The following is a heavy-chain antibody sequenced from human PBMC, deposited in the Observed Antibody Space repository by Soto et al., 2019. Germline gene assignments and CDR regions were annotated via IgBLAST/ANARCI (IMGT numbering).Heavy chain of an antibody. Sequence: GGSLRLSCVASGFNFSAYWMHWVRQVPGKGLMWVSRIHFDGSTTRYAGSVQGRFTISRDNAKNTLYLQMISLRAEDTAVYYCGRDYYERGASYFIDYGTDVRGPGTKGTVSS. CDR2: IHFDGSTT. D-gene: IGHD3-22*01. CDR3: GRDYYERGASYFIDYGTDV. V-gene: IGHV3-74*01. CDR1: GFNFSAYW. J-gene: IGHJ6*02.